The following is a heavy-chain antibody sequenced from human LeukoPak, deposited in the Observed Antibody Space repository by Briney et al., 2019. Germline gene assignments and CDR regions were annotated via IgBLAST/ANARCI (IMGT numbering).Heavy chain of an antibody. CDR3: AKLNLGEMAYFDS. CDR1: GFIFSSYV. D-gene: IGHD2-21*01. CDR2: ISVGGGDT. J-gene: IGHJ4*02. Sequence: GGSQRLSCEASGFIFSSYVMGWVRQAPGKGLEWVSSISVGGGDTFTAVSVKGRFTITRENSKNTLYLQMMGLRVEDTAIYYCAKLNLGEMAYFDSWGQGILVTVSS. V-gene: IGHV3-23*01.